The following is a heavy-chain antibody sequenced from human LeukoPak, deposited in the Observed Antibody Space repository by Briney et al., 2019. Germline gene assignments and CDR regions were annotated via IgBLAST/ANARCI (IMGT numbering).Heavy chain of an antibody. Sequence: PSETLSLTCTVSGGSISRSFYYWGWIRQSPGKELEWIGSIYYSDSGKMYYNPSLKSRVTMSADTSKNQFSLRVSSVTAADTAVYYCARRPPALGAFDIWGQGTMVSVSS. CDR2: IYYSDSGKM. CDR3: ARRPPALGAFDI. V-gene: IGHV4-39*01. J-gene: IGHJ3*02. CDR1: GGSISRSFYY.